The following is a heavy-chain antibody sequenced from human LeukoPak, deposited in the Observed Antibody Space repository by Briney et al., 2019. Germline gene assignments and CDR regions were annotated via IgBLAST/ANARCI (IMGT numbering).Heavy chain of an antibody. Sequence: ASVKVSCKASGYTFTSYAMHWVRQAPGQRLEWMGWINAGNGNTKYSQKFQGRVTMTTDTSTSTAYMELRSLRSDDTAVYYCARDYYGSGPRALDIWGQGTMVTVSS. CDR1: GYTFTSYA. CDR2: INAGNGNT. CDR3: ARDYYGSGPRALDI. D-gene: IGHD3-10*01. J-gene: IGHJ3*02. V-gene: IGHV1-3*01.